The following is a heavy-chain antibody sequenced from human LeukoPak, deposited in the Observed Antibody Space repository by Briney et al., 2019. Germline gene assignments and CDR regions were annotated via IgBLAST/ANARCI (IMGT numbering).Heavy chain of an antibody. CDR3: ARGHYGSGSYYSVY. D-gene: IGHD3-10*01. V-gene: IGHV3-48*03. CDR2: ISSSGSTI. J-gene: IGHJ4*02. CDR1: GFTFSSYE. Sequence: GGSPRLSCAASGFTFSSYEMNWVRQAPGKGLEWVSYISSSGSTIYYADSVKGRFTISRDNAKNSLYLQMNSLRAEDTAVYYCARGHYGSGSYYSVYWGQGTLVTVSS.